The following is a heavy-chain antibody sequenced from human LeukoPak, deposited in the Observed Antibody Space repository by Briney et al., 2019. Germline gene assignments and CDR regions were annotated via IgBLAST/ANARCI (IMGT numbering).Heavy chain of an antibody. J-gene: IGHJ4*02. CDR1: GFTFSSYA. CDR2: ISSNGGST. Sequence: GGSLRLSCSASGFTFSSYAMHWVRQAPGKGLEYVSAISSNGGSTYYADSVKGRFTISRDNSKNTLYLQMNSLRAEDTAVYYCARDRIVVVPAAPSYWGQGTLVTVSS. CDR3: ARDRIVVVPAAPSY. V-gene: IGHV3-64*04. D-gene: IGHD2-2*01.